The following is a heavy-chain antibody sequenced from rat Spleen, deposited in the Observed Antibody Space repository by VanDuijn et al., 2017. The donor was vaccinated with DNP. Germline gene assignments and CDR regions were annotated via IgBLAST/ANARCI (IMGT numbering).Heavy chain of an antibody. CDR3: ARHVLPLRVWDY. CDR2: ISYDGSRT. CDR1: GSTFSDFN. V-gene: IGHV5-7*01. J-gene: IGHJ2*01. D-gene: IGHD1-11*01. Sequence: EVQVVESGGGLVQPGRSLKLSCVTSGSTFSDFNMVWVRQAPKKGLEWVATISYDGSRTNYRESVKGRFTISRDNARNTLYLQMNSLRSEDMATYYCARHVLPLRVWDYWGQGVMVTVSS.